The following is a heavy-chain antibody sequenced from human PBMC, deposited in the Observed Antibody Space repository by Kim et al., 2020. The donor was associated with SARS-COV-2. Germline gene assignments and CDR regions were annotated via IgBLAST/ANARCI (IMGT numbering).Heavy chain of an antibody. J-gene: IGHJ6*02. CDR1: GFTFSSYS. CDR3: ARDYRFLEWLFHQDYYYYGMDV. CDR2: ISSSSSTI. V-gene: IGHV3-48*02. Sequence: GGSLRLSCAASGFTFSSYSMNWVRQAPGKGLEWVSYISSSSSTIYYADSVKGRFTISRDNAKNSLYLQMNSLRDEDTAVYYCARDYRFLEWLFHQDYYYYGMDVWGQGTTVTVSS. D-gene: IGHD3-3*01.